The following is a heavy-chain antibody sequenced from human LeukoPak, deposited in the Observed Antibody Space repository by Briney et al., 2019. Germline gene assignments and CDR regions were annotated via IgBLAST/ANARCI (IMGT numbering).Heavy chain of an antibody. CDR1: GYTFTGYY. J-gene: IGHJ3*02. D-gene: IGHD1-14*01. CDR3: AIPDKGHYDAFDI. Sequence: GASVKVSCKASGYTFTGYYMHWVRQAPGQGLEWMGWINPNSGGTNYAQKFQGRVTMTRDTSISTAYMDLSRLRSDDTAVYYCAIPDKGHYDAFDIWGQGTMVTVSS. CDR2: INPNSGGT. V-gene: IGHV1-2*02.